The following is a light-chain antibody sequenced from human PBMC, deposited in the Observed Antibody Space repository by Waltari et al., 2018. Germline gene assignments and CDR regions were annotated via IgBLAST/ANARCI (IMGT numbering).Light chain of an antibody. CDR3: LQDRTGLT. V-gene: IGKV1-6*02. CDR1: QDLDNH. CDR2: GTS. J-gene: IGKJ4*01. Sequence: AIQMTQSPTSLSASVGATVTTTCRASQDLDNHLAWYQQKPGKAPKPLVYGTSILQTMVPSRFSGSGSGTTFALTISSLQPADSATYYCLQDRTGLTFGGGTKVEI.